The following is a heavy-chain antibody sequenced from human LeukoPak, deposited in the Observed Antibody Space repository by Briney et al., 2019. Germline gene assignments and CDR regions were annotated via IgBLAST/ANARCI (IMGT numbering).Heavy chain of an antibody. Sequence: SETLSLTCTVSGGSISSSSYYWGWIRQPPGKGLEWIGSIYYSGSTYYNPSLKSRVTISVDTSKNQFSLKLSSVTAADTAVYYCARVSWGSGSYNPDYWGQGTLVTVSS. CDR2: IYYSGST. J-gene: IGHJ4*02. V-gene: IGHV4-39*07. CDR3: ARVSWGSGSYNPDY. D-gene: IGHD3-10*01. CDR1: GGSISSSSYY.